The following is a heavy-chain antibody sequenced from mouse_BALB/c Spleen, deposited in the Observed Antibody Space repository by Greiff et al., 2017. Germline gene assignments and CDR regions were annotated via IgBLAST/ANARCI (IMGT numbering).Heavy chain of an antibody. CDR3: ARSDGAWFAY. V-gene: IGHV1-18*01. J-gene: IGHJ3*01. CDR1: GYTFTDYN. CDR2: INPNNGGT. D-gene: IGHD2-3*01. Sequence: EVKLEESGPELVKPGASVKIPCKASGYTFTDYNMDWVKQSHGKSLEWIGDINPNNGGTIYNQKFKGKATLTVDKSSSTAYMELRSLTSEDTAVYYCARSDGAWFAYWGQGTLVTVSA.